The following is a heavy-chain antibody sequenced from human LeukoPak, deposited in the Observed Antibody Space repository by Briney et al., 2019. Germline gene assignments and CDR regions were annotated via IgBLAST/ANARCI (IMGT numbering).Heavy chain of an antibody. CDR2: ISYDGSNK. D-gene: IGHD2-2*01. V-gene: IGHV3-30-3*01. J-gene: IGHJ4*02. CDR1: GFTFSSYA. Sequence: GGSLRLSCAASGFTFSSYAMHWVRQAPGKGLEWVAVISYDGSNKYYADSVKGRFTISRDNAKNSVYLQMDSLRAEDTAVYYCARRRCTSTSCFEDYWGQGTLVTVSS. CDR3: ARRRCTSTSCFEDY.